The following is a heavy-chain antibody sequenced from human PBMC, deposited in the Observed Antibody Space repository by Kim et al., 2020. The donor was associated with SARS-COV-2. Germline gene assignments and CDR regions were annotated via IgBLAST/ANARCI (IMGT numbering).Heavy chain of an antibody. J-gene: IGHJ6*02. Sequence: GGSLRLSCAASGFTVSSNYMSWVRQAPGKGLEWVSVIYSGGSTYYADSVKGRFTISRDNSKNTLYLQMNSLRAEDTAVYYCARDARGYSYAPNYYYYYGMDVWGQGTTVTVSS. V-gene: IGHV3-53*01. CDR3: ARDARGYSYAPNYYYYYGMDV. CDR1: GFTVSSNY. D-gene: IGHD5-18*01. CDR2: IYSGGST.